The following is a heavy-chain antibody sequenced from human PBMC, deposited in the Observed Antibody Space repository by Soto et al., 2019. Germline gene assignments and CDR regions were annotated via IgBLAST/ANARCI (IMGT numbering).Heavy chain of an antibody. CDR3: ARDNRSFLNGYYRRYDYYGMDV. CDR2: TGRSLYPI. D-gene: IGHD3-9*01. V-gene: IGHV3-11*01. CDR1: GFSFSDYY. J-gene: IGHJ6*02. Sequence: HVQLVESGGGLVEPGGSLRLSCAASGFSFSDYYVNWIRQAPGKGLEWISYTGRSLYPIYYADSVKGRFSISRDSAKNSVFLQMNSRRVEDTVVYYCARDNRSFLNGYYRRYDYYGMDVWGRGTTVIVSS.